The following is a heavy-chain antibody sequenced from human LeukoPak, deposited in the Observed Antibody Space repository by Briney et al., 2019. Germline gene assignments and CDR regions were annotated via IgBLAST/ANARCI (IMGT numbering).Heavy chain of an antibody. J-gene: IGHJ6*02. D-gene: IGHD2-2*03. Sequence: SVKVSCKASGGTFSSYAISWVRQAPGQGLEWMGGIIPIFGTANYAQKFQGRVTITADESTSTAYMELSSLRSEDTAVYYCAARLDIVVVPAAMLDYYYYYGMDVWGQGTTVTVSS. CDR1: GGTFSSYA. V-gene: IGHV1-69*13. CDR2: IIPIFGTA. CDR3: AARLDIVVVPAAMLDYYYYYGMDV.